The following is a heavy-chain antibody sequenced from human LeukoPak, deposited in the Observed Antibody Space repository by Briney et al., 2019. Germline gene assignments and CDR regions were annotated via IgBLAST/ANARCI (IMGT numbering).Heavy chain of an antibody. Sequence: ASVKVSCKASGYTFTGYYMYWVRQAPGQGLEWVGWINPNTGATGYAQKFQGRVTMTRDASIATGYMELSSLTSADTAVYYCTSSEYYQFWGQGTLVTVSS. V-gene: IGHV1-2*02. CDR2: INPNTGAT. D-gene: IGHD2/OR15-2a*01. CDR1: GYTFTGYY. CDR3: TSSEYYQF. J-gene: IGHJ4*02.